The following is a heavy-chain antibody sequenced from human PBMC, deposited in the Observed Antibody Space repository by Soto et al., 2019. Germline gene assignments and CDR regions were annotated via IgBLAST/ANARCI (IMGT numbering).Heavy chain of an antibody. CDR3: ARDRGCSSTSCYSQIPHFDY. CDR2: ISAYNGNT. Sequence: QVQLVQSGAEVKKPGASVNVSCKASGYTFTSYGISWVRQAPGQGLEWMGWISAYNGNTNYAQKLQGRVTMTTDTSTSTAYMERRSLRSDDTAVYYCARDRGCSSTSCYSQIPHFDYWGQGTLVTVSS. CDR1: GYTFTSYG. D-gene: IGHD2-2*01. J-gene: IGHJ4*02. V-gene: IGHV1-18*01.